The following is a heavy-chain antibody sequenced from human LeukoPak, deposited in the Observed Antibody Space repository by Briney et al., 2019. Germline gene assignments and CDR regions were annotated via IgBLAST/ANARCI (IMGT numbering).Heavy chain of an antibody. CDR1: GSIFSSYS. V-gene: IGHV3-21*01. J-gene: IGHJ4*02. CDR2: ISSSSSYI. D-gene: IGHD6-6*01. CDR3: ARDRSIAARFHY. Sequence: GGSLRLSCAASGSIFSSYSMNWVRQAPGKGLEWVSSISSSSSYIYYADSVKGRFTISRDNAKNSLYLQMNSLRAEDTAVYYCARDRSIAARFHYWGQGTLVTVSS.